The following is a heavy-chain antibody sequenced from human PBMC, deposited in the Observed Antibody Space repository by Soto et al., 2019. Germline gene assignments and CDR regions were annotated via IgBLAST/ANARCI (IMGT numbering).Heavy chain of an antibody. CDR1: GYSFTSYL. CDR3: ARWVMAVYYLDY. CDR2: IDPSDSYT. D-gene: IGHD2-21*01. Sequence: GESLKISCKGSGYSFTSYLISWVRQMPGKGLEWMGRIDPSDSYTNYSPSFRGHVTISADKSSNTAYLQWSSLKASDTAFYYCARWVMAVYYLDYWGKGTLVTVSS. V-gene: IGHV5-10-1*01. J-gene: IGHJ4*02.